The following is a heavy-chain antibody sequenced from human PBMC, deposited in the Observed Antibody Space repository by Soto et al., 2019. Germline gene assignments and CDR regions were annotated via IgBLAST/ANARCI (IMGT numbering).Heavy chain of an antibody. CDR1: GYTFTNYW. CDR3: GASIFYYGMDV. Sequence: GESLKISCKGSGYTFTNYWIGWVRQMPGKGLEWMGIIYPGDSDTKYNPSFQGQVTISADKSITTTYLQWSSLKASDTAIDYCGASIFYYGMDVWGQGTTVTVSS. CDR2: IYPGDSDT. V-gene: IGHV5-51*01. J-gene: IGHJ6*02.